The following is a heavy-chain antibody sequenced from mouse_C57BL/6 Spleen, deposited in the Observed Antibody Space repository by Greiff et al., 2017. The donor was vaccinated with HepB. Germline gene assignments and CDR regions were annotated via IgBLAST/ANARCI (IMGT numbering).Heavy chain of an antibody. CDR1: GYTFTDYN. CDR3: ARSHYDYDGGFAY. Sequence: EVQLQQSGPELVKPGASVKMSCKASGYTFTDYNMHWVKQSHGKSLEWIGYINPNNGGTSYNQKFKGKATLTVNKSSSTAYMELRSLTSEDSAVYYCARSHYDYDGGFAYWGQGTLVTVSA. D-gene: IGHD2-4*01. V-gene: IGHV1-22*01. CDR2: INPNNGGT. J-gene: IGHJ3*01.